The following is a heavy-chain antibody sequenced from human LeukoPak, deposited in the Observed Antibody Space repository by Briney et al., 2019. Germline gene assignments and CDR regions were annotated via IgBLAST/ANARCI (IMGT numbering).Heavy chain of an antibody. V-gene: IGHV4-4*02. J-gene: IGHJ4*02. CDR3: ARGGTGYIDY. D-gene: IGHD6-25*01. CDR2: IYHSGSS. Sequence: PSGTLSLTCAVSGGSISSSNGWNWVRQPPGKGLEWIGEIYHSGSSNYNPSLKSRVTISVDKYKNELSLKLTSVTAADTAVYYCARGGTGYIDYWGQGTLVTVSS. CDR1: GGSISSSNG.